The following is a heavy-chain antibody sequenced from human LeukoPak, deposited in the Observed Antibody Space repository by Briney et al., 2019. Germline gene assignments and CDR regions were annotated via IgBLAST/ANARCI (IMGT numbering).Heavy chain of an antibody. CDR3: VRRDVGYYYFDY. Sequence: GESLKISCKGSGYSFTTYWIGWVRPMPGKGLEWMGIIYPGDSDTRYSPSFQGQVTISADKSISTAYLQWSSLKASDTAIYYCVRRDVGYYYFDYWGQGTLVTVSS. CDR1: GYSFTTYW. J-gene: IGHJ4*02. CDR2: IYPGDSDT. V-gene: IGHV5-51*01. D-gene: IGHD3-22*01.